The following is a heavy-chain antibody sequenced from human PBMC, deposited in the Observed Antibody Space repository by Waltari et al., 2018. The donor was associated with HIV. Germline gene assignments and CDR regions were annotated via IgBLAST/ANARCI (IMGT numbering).Heavy chain of an antibody. Sequence: QVQLQESGPGLVKPSETLSLTCTVSGYSISGGYYWGWIRRPPGKGLEWIGSIYHSGSTYYNPSLKSRVTISVDTSKNQFSLKLSSVTAADMAVYYCARDKQQQLEGDAFDIWGQGTMVTVSS. J-gene: IGHJ3*02. V-gene: IGHV4-38-2*02. D-gene: IGHD6-13*01. CDR1: GYSISGGYY. CDR2: IYHSGST. CDR3: ARDKQQQLEGDAFDI.